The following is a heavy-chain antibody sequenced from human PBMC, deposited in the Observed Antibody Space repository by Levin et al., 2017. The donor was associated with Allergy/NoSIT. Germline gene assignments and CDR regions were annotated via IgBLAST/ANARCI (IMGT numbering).Heavy chain of an antibody. Sequence: PGGSLRLSCAASRITFPNYAMNWVRQAPGKGLEWVSAISGSGGGTFYADSVKGRFTISRDNSKNTLFLQMSSLRAEDTAVYYCAKRPAYGGGFDYWGQGTLVTVSS. J-gene: IGHJ4*02. CDR1: RITFPNYA. V-gene: IGHV3-23*01. D-gene: IGHD3-10*01. CDR3: AKRPAYGGGFDY. CDR2: ISGSGGGT.